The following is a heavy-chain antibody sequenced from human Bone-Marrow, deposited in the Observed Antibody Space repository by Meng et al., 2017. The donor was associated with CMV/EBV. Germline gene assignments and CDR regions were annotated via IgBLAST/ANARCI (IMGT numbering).Heavy chain of an antibody. CDR2: ISSSSSYI. D-gene: IGHD3-3*01. CDR3: ASYDFWSGYDY. CDR1: GFSFSNYG. J-gene: IGHJ4*02. V-gene: IGHV3-21*01. Sequence: GESLKISCAASGFSFSNYGMNWVRQAPGKGLEWVSSISSSSSYIYYADSVKGRFTISRDNAKNSLYLQMNSLRAEDTAVYYCASYDFWSGYDYWGQGTLVTVSS.